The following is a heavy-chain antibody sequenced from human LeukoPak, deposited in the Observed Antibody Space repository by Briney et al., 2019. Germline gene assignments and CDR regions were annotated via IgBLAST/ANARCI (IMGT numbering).Heavy chain of an antibody. V-gene: IGHV1-46*01. J-gene: IGHJ6*02. CDR2: INPSGGST. CDR3: ARRQGSRRGITIFGVVISSYGMDV. Sequence: GASVKVSCKASGYTFTSYYMHWVRQAPGQGLEWMGIINPSGGSTSYAQKFQGRVTMTRDTSTSTVYMELSSLRSEDTAVYYCARRQGSRRGITIFGVVISSYGMDVWGQGTTVTVSS. D-gene: IGHD3-3*01. CDR1: GYTFTSYY.